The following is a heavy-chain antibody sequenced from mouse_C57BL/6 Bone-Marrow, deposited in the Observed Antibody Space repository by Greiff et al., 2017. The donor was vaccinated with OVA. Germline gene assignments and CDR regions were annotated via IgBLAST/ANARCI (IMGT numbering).Heavy chain of an antibody. D-gene: IGHD4-1*01. Sequence: EVKLMESGGGLVQSGRSLRLSCAPSGFTFSDFYMEWVRQAPGKGLEWIAASRNKANDYTTEYSASVKGRFIVSRDTSQSILYLQMNALRAEDTAIYYCARDGTGAWFAYWGQGTLVTVSA. J-gene: IGHJ3*01. CDR3: ARDGTGAWFAY. CDR1: GFTFSDFY. V-gene: IGHV7-1*01. CDR2: SRNKANDYTT.